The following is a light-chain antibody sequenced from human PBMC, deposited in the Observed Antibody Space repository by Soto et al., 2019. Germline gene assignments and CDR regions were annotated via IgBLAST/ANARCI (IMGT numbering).Light chain of an antibody. CDR2: VAS. Sequence: DIQMTQSPSSVSASLGDRVTITCRASQGISNWLAWYQQKPGKAPNLLIYVASSLQTGVPSRFSGSGSGTDSTLTISSLQAEDLATYFCHQTNSFPYTFGQGTKVDIK. J-gene: IGKJ2*01. CDR3: HQTNSFPYT. V-gene: IGKV1-12*01. CDR1: QGISNW.